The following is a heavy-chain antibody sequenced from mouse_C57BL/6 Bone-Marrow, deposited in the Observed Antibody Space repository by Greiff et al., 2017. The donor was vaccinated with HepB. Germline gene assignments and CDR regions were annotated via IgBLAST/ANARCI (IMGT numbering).Heavy chain of an antibody. CDR3: ARRYGNPLFLEDY. V-gene: IGHV1-78*01. J-gene: IGHJ4*01. D-gene: IGHD2-1*01. CDR1: GYTFTDHT. CDR2: IYPRDGST. Sequence: VQLQESDAELVKPGASVKISCKVSGYTFTDHTIHWMKQRPEQGLEWIGYIYPRDGSTKYNEKFKGKATLTADKSSSTAYMQLNSLTSEDSAVYFCARRYGNPLFLEDYWGQGTSVTVSS.